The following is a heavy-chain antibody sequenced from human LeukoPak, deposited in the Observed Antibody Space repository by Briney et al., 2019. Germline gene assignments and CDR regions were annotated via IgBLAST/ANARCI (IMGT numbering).Heavy chain of an antibody. CDR3: ARDQGYCTSVNRRGYAFDV. V-gene: IGHV3-7*01. CDR1: GFTFTSHW. J-gene: IGHJ3*01. D-gene: IGHD2-8*02. Sequence: LSGGSLRLSCEASGFTFTSHWMSWVRQVPGKGLEWVAKINEAGREKYYVDSVKGRFTISRDNAKNLLSLQMNSLRAEDTAVYYCARDQGYCTSVNRRGYAFDVWGQGSMVSVSS. CDR2: INEAGREK.